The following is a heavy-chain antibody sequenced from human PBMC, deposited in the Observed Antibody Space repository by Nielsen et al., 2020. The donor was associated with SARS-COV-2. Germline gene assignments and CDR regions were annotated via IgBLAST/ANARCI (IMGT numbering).Heavy chain of an antibody. J-gene: IGHJ4*02. V-gene: IGHV1-69*05. D-gene: IGHD6-13*01. CDR2: IIPLFGTA. CDR1: GGTFSNYA. CDR3: ARSAAGGKNFDS. Sequence: SVKVSCKASGGTFSNYAINWVRQAPGQGLEWMGGIIPLFGTANYAQKFQGRVTMTRDTSTHTVFMELSSLRSEDTAVFYCARSAAGGKNFDSWGQGTLVTVSS.